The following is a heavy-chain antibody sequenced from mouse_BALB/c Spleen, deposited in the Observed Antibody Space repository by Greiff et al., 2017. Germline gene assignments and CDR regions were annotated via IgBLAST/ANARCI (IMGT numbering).Heavy chain of an antibody. J-gene: IGHJ2*01. CDR1: GFSLTSYG. CDR2: IWAGGST. Sequence: VKLMESGPGLVAPSQSLSITCTVSGFSLTSYGVHWVRQPPGKGLEWLGVIWAGGSTNYNSALMSRLSISKDNSKSQVFLKMNSLQTDDTAMYYCARDPDGYYPYFDYWGQVTTLTVSS. V-gene: IGHV2-9*02. CDR3: ARDPDGYYPYFDY. D-gene: IGHD2-3*01.